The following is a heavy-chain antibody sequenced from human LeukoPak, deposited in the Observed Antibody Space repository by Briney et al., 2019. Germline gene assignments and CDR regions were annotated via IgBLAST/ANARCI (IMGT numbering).Heavy chain of an antibody. CDR3: ARGLPITVAGTNYYYMDV. CDR2: INHSGST. D-gene: IGHD6-19*01. J-gene: IGHJ6*03. CDR1: GGSFSGYY. V-gene: IGHV4-34*01. Sequence: SETLSLTCAVYGGSFSGYYWSWIRQPPGKGLEWIGEINHSGSTNYNPSLKSRVTISVDTSKNQFSLKLSSVTAADTAVYYCARGLPITVAGTNYYYMDVWGKGTTVTVSS.